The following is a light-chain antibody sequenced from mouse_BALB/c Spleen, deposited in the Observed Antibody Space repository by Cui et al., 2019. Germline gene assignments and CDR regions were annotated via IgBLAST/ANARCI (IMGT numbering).Light chain of an antibody. CDR2: NAK. Sequence: DIQMTQSPASLSASVGETVTITCRASENIYSYLAWYEQKQGKSPQLLVYNAKTLAEGVPSRFSGSGSGTQFSLKINSLQPEDFGSYYCQHHYGIPREFTFGSGTKLEIK. CDR3: QHHYGIPREFT. V-gene: IGKV12-44*01. J-gene: IGKJ4*01. CDR1: ENIYSY.